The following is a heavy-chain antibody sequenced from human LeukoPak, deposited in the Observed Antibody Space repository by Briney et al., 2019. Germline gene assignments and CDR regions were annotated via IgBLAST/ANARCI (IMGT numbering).Heavy chain of an antibody. CDR3: AKDSYYYGSGSYPTFDY. CDR1: GFTFSDYY. D-gene: IGHD3-10*01. V-gene: IGHV3-23*01. Sequence: GGSLRLSCAASGFTFSDYYMSWIRQAPGKGLEWVSAISGSGGSTYYADSVKGRFTISRDNSKNTLYLQMNSLRAEDTAVYYCAKDSYYYGSGSYPTFDYWGQGTLVTVSS. J-gene: IGHJ4*02. CDR2: ISGSGGST.